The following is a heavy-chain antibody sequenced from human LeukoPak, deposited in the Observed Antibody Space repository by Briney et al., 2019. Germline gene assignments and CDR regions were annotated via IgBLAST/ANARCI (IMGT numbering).Heavy chain of an antibody. CDR3: ARTTDFGDFDY. V-gene: IGHV3-7*05. CDR2: IKQDGSDK. Sequence: GGSLRLSCAASGFVFRDYWMTWVRQAPGKGLELVAKIKQDGSDKYYVDSVKGRFTISRDNAKNSLYLQMNSLRADDTAFYYCARTTDFGDFDYWGQGALVTVSS. J-gene: IGHJ4*02. D-gene: IGHD4-17*01. CDR1: GFVFRDYW.